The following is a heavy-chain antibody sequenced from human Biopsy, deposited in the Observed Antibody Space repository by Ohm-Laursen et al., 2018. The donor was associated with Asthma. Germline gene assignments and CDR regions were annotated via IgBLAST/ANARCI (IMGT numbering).Heavy chain of an antibody. D-gene: IGHD2-2*01. CDR1: GGTFNTYV. CDR3: ARKAGSCISRTCYSLDF. J-gene: IGHJ4*02. V-gene: IGHV1-69*01. CDR2: INSVFGTT. Sequence: SSVKVSCKSLGGTFNTYVIGWVRQAPGQGLEWMGGINSVFGTTTCPQKFQDRVTITADDSTSTVYMESSSLRSEDTAVYYCARKAGSCISRTCYSLDFWGQGTLVTVSS.